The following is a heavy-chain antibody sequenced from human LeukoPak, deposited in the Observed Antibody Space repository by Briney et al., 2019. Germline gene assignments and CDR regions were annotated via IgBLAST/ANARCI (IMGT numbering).Heavy chain of an antibody. J-gene: IGHJ4*02. CDR1: GGSISSGSSY. Sequence: SQTLSLTCTVSGGSISSGSSYWRWIRQPAGKGLEWIGRIYTSGSTNYNPSLKSRVTMSVDPSKNQSSLKLSSVTAADTAVYYCARDHEIDMVRGVNHHFDYWGQGTLVTVSS. D-gene: IGHD3-10*01. CDR3: ARDHEIDMVRGVNHHFDY. V-gene: IGHV4-61*02. CDR2: IYTSGST.